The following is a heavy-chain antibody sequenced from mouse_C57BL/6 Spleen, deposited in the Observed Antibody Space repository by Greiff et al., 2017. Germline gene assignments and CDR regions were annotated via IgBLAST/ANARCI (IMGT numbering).Heavy chain of an antibody. CDR2: IYPGGGYT. D-gene: IGHD1-1*01. V-gene: IGHV1-63*01. Sequence: VQLQQSGAELVRPGTSVKMSCKASGYTFTNYWIGWAKQRPGHGLEWIGDIYPGGGYTYYNEKFKGQATLTADKSSSTAYMQFSSLTTKDSAIDYCAKRGGTTVVAHFDYWGQGTTLTVSS. CDR1: GYTFTNYW. J-gene: IGHJ2*01. CDR3: AKRGGTTVVAHFDY.